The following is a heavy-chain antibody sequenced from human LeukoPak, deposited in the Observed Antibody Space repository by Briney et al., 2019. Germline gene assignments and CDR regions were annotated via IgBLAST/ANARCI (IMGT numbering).Heavy chain of an antibody. J-gene: IGHJ3*02. Sequence: SETLSLTCTVSDGSINTPNYYWGWIRQPPGKGLEWIGNIFYRGSTYYGPSLKSRVTISLDTSKNQFSLKLSSVTAADTAVYYCARVGRAGAFDIWGQGTMVTVSS. V-gene: IGHV4-39*07. CDR3: ARVGRAGAFDI. CDR1: DGSINTPNYY. D-gene: IGHD3-16*01. CDR2: IFYRGST.